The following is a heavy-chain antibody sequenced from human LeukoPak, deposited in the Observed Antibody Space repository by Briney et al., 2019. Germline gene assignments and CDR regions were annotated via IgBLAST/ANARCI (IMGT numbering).Heavy chain of an antibody. V-gene: IGHV4-39*01. CDR1: GGSISSSSYY. Sequence: SETLSLTCTVSGGSISSSSYYWGWIRHPPGKGLEWIGSIYYSGSTYYNPSLKSRVTISVDTSKNQFSLKLSSVTAADTAVYYCARLSYSSGWYYFDYWGQGTLVTVSS. D-gene: IGHD6-19*01. J-gene: IGHJ4*02. CDR2: IYYSGST. CDR3: ARLSYSSGWYYFDY.